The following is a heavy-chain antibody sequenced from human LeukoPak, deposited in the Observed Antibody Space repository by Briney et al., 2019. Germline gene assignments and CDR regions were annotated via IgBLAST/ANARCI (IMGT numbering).Heavy chain of an antibody. V-gene: IGHV4-59*08. D-gene: IGHD3-22*01. Sequence: SETLSLTCTVSGGSISSHYWSWIRQPPGKGLEWIGYIYYSGSTKYNPSLKSRVTISVDTSKNQFSLKLSSVTAADTAVYYCARLRPYYDSSGVVDYWGQGTLVTVSS. CDR1: GGSISSHY. CDR3: ARLRPYYDSSGVVDY. J-gene: IGHJ4*02. CDR2: IYYSGST.